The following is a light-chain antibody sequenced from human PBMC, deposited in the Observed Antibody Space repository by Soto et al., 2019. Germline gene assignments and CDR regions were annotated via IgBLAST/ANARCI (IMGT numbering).Light chain of an antibody. V-gene: IGKV1-5*01. CDR3: QQYNSYWT. Sequence: SQMTQSPSTLSASVEDRVTITCRASQSISSWLAWYQQKPGKAPKLLIYDASSLESGFPSRFSGSGSGTEFTLIISSLQPDDFATYYCQQYNSYWTFGQGTKVDIK. CDR2: DAS. J-gene: IGKJ1*01. CDR1: QSISSW.